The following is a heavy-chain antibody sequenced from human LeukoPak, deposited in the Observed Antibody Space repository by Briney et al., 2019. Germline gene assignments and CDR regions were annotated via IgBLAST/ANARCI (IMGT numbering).Heavy chain of an antibody. J-gene: IGHJ4*02. CDR1: GFTFSSYG. CDR3: AKVPRSRYSGSYLDY. V-gene: IGHV3-30*18. Sequence: GRSLRLSCAASGFTFSSYGMHWVRQAPGKGLEWVAVTSYDGSNKYYADSVKGRFTISRDNSKNTLYLQMNSLRAEDTAVYYCAKVPRSRYSGSYLDYWGQGTLVTVSS. CDR2: TSYDGSNK. D-gene: IGHD1-26*01.